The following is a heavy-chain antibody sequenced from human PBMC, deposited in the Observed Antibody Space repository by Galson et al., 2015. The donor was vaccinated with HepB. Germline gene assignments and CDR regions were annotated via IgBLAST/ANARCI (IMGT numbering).Heavy chain of an antibody. D-gene: IGHD3-10*01. J-gene: IGHJ4*02. V-gene: IGHV3-30*04. CDR2: ISYDGSNK. Sequence: SLRLSCAASGFTFSSYAMHWVRQAPGKGLEWVAVISYDGSNKYYADSVKGRFTISRDNSKNTLYLQMNSLRAEDTAVYYCARDVRYYYGSGSYTDYWGQGTLVTVSS. CDR3: ARDVRYYYGSGSYTDY. CDR1: GFTFSSYA.